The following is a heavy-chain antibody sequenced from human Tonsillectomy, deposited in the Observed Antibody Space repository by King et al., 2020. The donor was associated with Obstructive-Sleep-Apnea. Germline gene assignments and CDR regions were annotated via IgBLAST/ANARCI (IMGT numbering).Heavy chain of an antibody. CDR1: GFTFSSYA. CDR2: IAYDGYNK. J-gene: IGHJ4*02. CDR3: ARDGGAGYCTSTNCYFAY. V-gene: IGHV3-30*04. Sequence: QVQLVESGGGVVQPGRSLRLSCAASGFTFSSYAMHWVRQAPGKGLEWVAVIAYDGYNKYYADSVKGRFTISRDNSENTLYLQMNSLIAEDTAVYSCARDGGAGYCTSTNCYFAYWGQGTLVTVSS. D-gene: IGHD2-2*01.